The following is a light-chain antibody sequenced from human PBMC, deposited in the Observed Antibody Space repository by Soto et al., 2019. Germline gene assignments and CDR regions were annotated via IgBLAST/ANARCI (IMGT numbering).Light chain of an antibody. CDR2: EVS. Sequence: QSALTQPASVSGSPGQSITISCTGTSSDVGGYNYVSWYQQHPGKAPKLLIYEVSNRPSGVSNRFSGSKSGSTASLTISGLQAEDEAGYFCSSYTSSGTVVFGGGTQLTVL. CDR1: SSDVGGYNY. J-gene: IGLJ2*01. CDR3: SSYTSSGTVV. V-gene: IGLV2-14*01.